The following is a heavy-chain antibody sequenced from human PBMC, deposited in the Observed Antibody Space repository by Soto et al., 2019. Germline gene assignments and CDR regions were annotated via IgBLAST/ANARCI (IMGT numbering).Heavy chain of an antibody. D-gene: IGHD3-22*01. Sequence: LALTCAVYGGSFSGYYWSWIRQPPGKGLEWIGEINHSGSTNYNPSLKSRVTISVDTSKNQFSLKLSSVTAADTAVYYCARSCTNYYDSSGYYRYYYYGMDVWGQGTTVTVSS. J-gene: IGHJ6*02. CDR3: ARSCTNYYDSSGYYRYYYYGMDV. CDR1: GGSFSGYY. V-gene: IGHV4-34*01. CDR2: INHSGST.